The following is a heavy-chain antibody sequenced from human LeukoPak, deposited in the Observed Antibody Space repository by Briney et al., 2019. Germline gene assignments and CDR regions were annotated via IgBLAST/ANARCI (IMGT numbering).Heavy chain of an antibody. D-gene: IGHD1-26*01. V-gene: IGHV4-38-2*01. Sequence: SETLSLTCGASDFSISSAYYWGWIRQPPGKGLEWIGSFHHGGDTYYNPSLKSRVTISVDTPKNQFSLKLRSVTAADTAVYYCAGGIVGVHAYWGQGILVTVSS. CDR1: DFSISSAYY. CDR2: FHHGGDT. J-gene: IGHJ4*02. CDR3: AGGIVGVHAY.